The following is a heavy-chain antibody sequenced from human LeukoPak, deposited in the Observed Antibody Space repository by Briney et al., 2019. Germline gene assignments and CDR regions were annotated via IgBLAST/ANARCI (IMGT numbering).Heavy chain of an antibody. V-gene: IGHV1-2*02. CDR3: AREGKIVVVAYYFDY. CDR2: INPNSGGI. J-gene: IGHJ4*02. D-gene: IGHD3-22*01. Sequence: ASVKVSCKASGYTFTGYYMHWVRQAPGQGLEWMGWINPNSGGINYAQKFQGRVTMTRDTSISTAYMELSRLRSDDTAVYYCAREGKIVVVAYYFDYWGQGTLVTVSS. CDR1: GYTFTGYY.